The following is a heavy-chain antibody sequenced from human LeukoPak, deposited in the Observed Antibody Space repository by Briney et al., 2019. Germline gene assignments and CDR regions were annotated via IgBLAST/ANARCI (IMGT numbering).Heavy chain of an antibody. CDR1: GASISVYY. CDR2: IYYSGST. J-gene: IGHJ3*01. CDR3: ARDRQHRDAFDV. V-gene: IGHV4-59*01. Sequence: SETLSLTCTVSGASISVYYWSWVRQPPGEGLEWIGYIYYSGSTNYNPSLKSRVTMSVDTSKNQFSLNLSSVTAADTAVYYCARDRQHRDAFDVWGQGTMVTVSS.